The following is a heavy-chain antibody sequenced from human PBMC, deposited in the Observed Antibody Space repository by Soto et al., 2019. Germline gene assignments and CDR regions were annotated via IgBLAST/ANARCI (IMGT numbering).Heavy chain of an antibody. CDR3: AREPLIRGMNWFDP. V-gene: IGHV4-30-4*01. D-gene: IGHD3-22*01. CDR1: CGSISSGDYY. CDR2: IYYSGST. Sequence: QVQLQESGPGLVKPSQTLSLTCTVSCGSISSGDYYWSWIRQPPGKGLEWFGYIYYSGSTYYHPSLKSRVTISVDTSKNQFSLKLSSVTAADTAVYYCAREPLIRGMNWFDPWGQGTLVTVSS. J-gene: IGHJ5*02.